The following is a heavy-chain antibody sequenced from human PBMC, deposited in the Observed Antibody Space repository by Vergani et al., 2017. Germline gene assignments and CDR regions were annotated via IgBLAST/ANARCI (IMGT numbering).Heavy chain of an antibody. CDR1: GFTFSDHY. V-gene: IGHV3-11*04. D-gene: IGHD3-9*01. Sequence: QVQLVESGGGLVKPGGSLRLSCAASGFTFSDHYMSWVRQAPGKGLEWISYMSSGDSIYYADSVKGRFTVSRDNTKNTLYLQMNSLRAEDTAVYYCERETDTGSSVSYNYYAMDVWGQGTTVSVSS. J-gene: IGHJ6*02. CDR3: ERETDTGSSVSYNYYAMDV. CDR2: MSSGDSI.